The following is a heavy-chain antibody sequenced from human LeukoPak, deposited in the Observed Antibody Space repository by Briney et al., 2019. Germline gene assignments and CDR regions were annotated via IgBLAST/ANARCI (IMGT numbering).Heavy chain of an antibody. J-gene: IGHJ4*02. CDR2: IYYSGST. V-gene: IGHV4-59*08. Sequence: RWETLSLTCTVSGGAISSYHGRWMRQPPGEGREWIGYIYYSGSTNYNPSLKSRVTISADTSKNHFSLKLSTVTAADTAVYYCARHLNTSRGVVDYWGQGTLVTVSS. CDR1: GGAISSYH. D-gene: IGHD3-10*01. CDR3: ARHLNTSRGVVDY.